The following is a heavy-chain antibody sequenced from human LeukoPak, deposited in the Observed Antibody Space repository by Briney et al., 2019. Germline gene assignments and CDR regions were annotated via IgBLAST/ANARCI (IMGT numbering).Heavy chain of an antibody. J-gene: IGHJ4*02. Sequence: GGSLRLSCAASGFTFSSYGMHWVRQAPGKGLGWVAFIRYDGSNKYYADSVKGRFTISRDNSKNTLYLQMNSLRAEDTAVYYCAKDALYDFWSGYLPFDYWGQGTLVTVSS. V-gene: IGHV3-30*02. CDR2: IRYDGSNK. D-gene: IGHD3-3*01. CDR1: GFTFSSYG. CDR3: AKDALYDFWSGYLPFDY.